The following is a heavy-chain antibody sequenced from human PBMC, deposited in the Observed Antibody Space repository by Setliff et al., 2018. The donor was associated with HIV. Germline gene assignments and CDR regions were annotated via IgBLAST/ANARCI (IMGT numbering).Heavy chain of an antibody. V-gene: IGHV3-11*04. CDR3: ARGPNRYSGTYSYYYYLDV. Sequence: GGSLRLSCAASGFSFRDYYMNWIRQAPGKGLEWVSYISSHIGKNTNYADSVKGRFTISRDNTNNLLYLQMNSLRAEDTAVYYCARGPNRYSGTYSYYYYLDVWGEGTTVTVSS. D-gene: IGHD1-26*01. CDR2: ISSHIGKNT. J-gene: IGHJ6*03. CDR1: GFSFRDYY.